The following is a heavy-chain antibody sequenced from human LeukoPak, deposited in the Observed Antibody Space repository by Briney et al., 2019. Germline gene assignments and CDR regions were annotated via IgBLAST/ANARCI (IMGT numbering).Heavy chain of an antibody. Sequence: GGSLRLSCAASGFTFSMFAMSWVRQAPGKGLEWVSAISGSGGSTYYADSVKGRFTISRDNSKNTLYLQMNSLRAEDTAVYYCAKSPHGSWWYYFDYWGQGTLVTVSS. CDR3: AKSPHGSWWYYFDY. CDR2: ISGSGGST. J-gene: IGHJ4*02. CDR1: GFTFSMFA. D-gene: IGHD6-13*01. V-gene: IGHV3-23*01.